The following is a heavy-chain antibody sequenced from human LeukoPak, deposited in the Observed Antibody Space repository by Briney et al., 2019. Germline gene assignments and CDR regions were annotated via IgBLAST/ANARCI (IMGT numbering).Heavy chain of an antibody. CDR1: GGSISNYY. Sequence: PSETPSLTCTVSGGSISNYYWSWIRQAPGGGLELIGYIYYTGSTKYNPSLKSRATISVDTSNNQLSLKLRSVTAADTAIYYCARDQGYDFWSGYSAYDHWGQGTLVTVSS. J-gene: IGHJ4*02. CDR2: IYYTGST. D-gene: IGHD3-3*01. CDR3: ARDQGYDFWSGYSAYDH. V-gene: IGHV4-59*01.